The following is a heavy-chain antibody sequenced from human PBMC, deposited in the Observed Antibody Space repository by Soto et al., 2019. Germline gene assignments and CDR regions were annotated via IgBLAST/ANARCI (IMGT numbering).Heavy chain of an antibody. Sequence: QVQLVESGGGVVQPGSSLRLSCATSGFTFSHHAMHWVRQAPGKGLQWVAQIWYDGSVKNYADSMKGRFTISRDSPKNTLFLQMNSLRVEDTAVYYCARDGQQLAPYAFVIWGQGTLVIVSS. J-gene: IGHJ3*02. CDR2: IWYDGSVK. V-gene: IGHV3-33*01. CDR3: ARDGQQLAPYAFVI. D-gene: IGHD6-13*01. CDR1: GFTFSHHA.